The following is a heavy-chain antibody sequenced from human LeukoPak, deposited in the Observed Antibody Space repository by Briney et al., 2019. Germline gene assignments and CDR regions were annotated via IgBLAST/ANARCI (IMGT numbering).Heavy chain of an antibody. CDR3: AKGLGVASLIVDALDM. CDR1: GFTFHDYA. J-gene: IGHJ3*02. CDR2: ITWNSGSL. Sequence: GGSLRLSCAASGFTFHDYAMHWVRQVPGKGLEWVSGITWNSGSLLYADSVRGRFPISRDNAKNSLYLQMNSLRPEDMAFYYCAKGLGVASLIVDALDMWGQGTMVTV. V-gene: IGHV3-9*03. D-gene: IGHD3/OR15-3a*01.